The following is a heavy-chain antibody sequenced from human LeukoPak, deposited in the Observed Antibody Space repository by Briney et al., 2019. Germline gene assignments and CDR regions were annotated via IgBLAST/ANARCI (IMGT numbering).Heavy chain of an antibody. Sequence: GASVKVSCKASGYTFTSYGISWVRQAPGQGLEWMGWISAYNGNTNYAQKLQGRVTMTTDTSTSTAYMELRSLRSDDTAVYYCARDIGDGYNFLHFDYWGQGTLVTVSS. CDR3: ARDIGDGYNFLHFDY. V-gene: IGHV1-18*01. CDR2: ISAYNGNT. CDR1: GYTFTSYG. J-gene: IGHJ4*02. D-gene: IGHD5-24*01.